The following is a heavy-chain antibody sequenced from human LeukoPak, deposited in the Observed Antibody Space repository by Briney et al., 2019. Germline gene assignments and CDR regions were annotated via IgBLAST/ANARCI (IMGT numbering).Heavy chain of an antibody. CDR1: GGSINNYW. D-gene: IGHD1/OR15-1a*01. V-gene: IGHV4-4*09. CDR2: IYRGETT. CDR3: ATHWLEATKMYPYWFDP. J-gene: IGHJ5*02. Sequence: PSETLSLTCSVSGGSINNYWWSWIRQPPGKGLEWIGYIYRGETTNYNPSLKSRVTLSVDTSKNQISLKLNSVTAADTAVYYCATHWLEATKMYPYWFDPWGQGTLVTVSS.